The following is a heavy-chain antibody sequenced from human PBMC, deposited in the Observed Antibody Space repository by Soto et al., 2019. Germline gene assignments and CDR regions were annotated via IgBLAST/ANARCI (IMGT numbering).Heavy chain of an antibody. CDR3: AREVLLWFREFLEDHFYHGMDV. Sequence: EVQLVESGGGLVQPGGSLRLSCAGSGFDFNTYWMTWVRQAPGKGLEWVANIKQDGGEKYYVDSVKGRFTISRDNAKHSLYLQMNSLRAEDTAVYYCAREVLLWFREFLEDHFYHGMDVWGQGTTVPVSS. CDR1: GFDFNTYW. CDR2: IKQDGGEK. V-gene: IGHV3-7*05. D-gene: IGHD3-10*01. J-gene: IGHJ6*02.